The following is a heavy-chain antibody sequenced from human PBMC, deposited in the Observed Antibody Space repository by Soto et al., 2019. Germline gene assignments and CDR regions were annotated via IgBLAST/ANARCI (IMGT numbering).Heavy chain of an antibody. J-gene: IGHJ3*01. CDR2: ISNNGGSA. CDR3: VKALSARYNSAKAFDV. D-gene: IGHD2-2*02. CDR1: GFTFSSYA. V-gene: IGHV3-64D*06. Sequence: SLRLSCSASGFTFSSYAMHWVRQAPGKGLEYVSVISNNGGSAYYADSVNGRFTISRDNSKNTLFLQMSSLRADDTAVYYCVKALSARYNSAKAFDVWGQGTMVTVSS.